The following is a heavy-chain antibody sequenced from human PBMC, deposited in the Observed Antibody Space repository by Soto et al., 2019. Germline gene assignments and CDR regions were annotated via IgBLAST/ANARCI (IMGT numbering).Heavy chain of an antibody. J-gene: IGHJ4*02. D-gene: IGHD3-3*01. CDR3: AKEPKTYYDFWSGYYYFDY. Sequence: GGSLRLSCAASGFTFSSYAMSWVRQAPGKGLEWVSAISGSGGSTYYADSVKGRFTISRDNSKNTLYLQMNSLRAEDTAVYYCAKEPKTYYDFWSGYYYFDYWGQGTLVTVSS. CDR2: ISGSGGST. CDR1: GFTFSSYA. V-gene: IGHV3-23*01.